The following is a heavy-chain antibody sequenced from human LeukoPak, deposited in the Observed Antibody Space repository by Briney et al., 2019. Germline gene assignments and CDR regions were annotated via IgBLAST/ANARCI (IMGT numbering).Heavy chain of an antibody. Sequence: SETLSLTCTVSGASMSSSYWSWIRQPPGKGLEWIGYIYSSGSTYYNPSLKSRVTISVDTSKNQFSLRLSSVTAADTAVYFCARRNGGEHFAYWGQGTLVTVSS. CDR2: IYSSGST. CDR1: GASMSSSY. V-gene: IGHV4-59*01. D-gene: IGHD1/OR15-1a*01. J-gene: IGHJ4*02. CDR3: ARRNGGEHFAY.